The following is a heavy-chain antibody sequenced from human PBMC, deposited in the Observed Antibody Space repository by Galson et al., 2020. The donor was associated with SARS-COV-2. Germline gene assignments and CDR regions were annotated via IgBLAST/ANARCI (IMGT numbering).Heavy chain of an antibody. CDR2: IYYRGYT. V-gene: IGHV4-31*03. CDR1: GGSIFNDAYY. D-gene: IGHD3-22*01. CDR3: ARGHYDSSGFYGGLIGLDM. Sequence: SETLSLTCSVSGGSIFNDAYYWSWIRQRPGKGLEWIGHIYYRGYTYYRPSLQSRLTISVDRSKNQFSLKLTSVTAADTAVYFCARGHYDSSGFYGGLIGLDMWGQGTMVTVSS. J-gene: IGHJ3*02.